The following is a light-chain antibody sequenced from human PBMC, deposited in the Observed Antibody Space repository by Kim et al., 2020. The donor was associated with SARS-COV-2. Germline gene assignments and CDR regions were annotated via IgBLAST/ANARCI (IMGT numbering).Light chain of an antibody. CDR2: YDV. V-gene: IGLV3-21*04. Sequence: APGKTASITCGAGDIGSKSVHWYQQKPGQAPVLVIYYDVDRPSGIPERFSGSNSANTATLTITRVEAGDEADYYCQVWDVTTDHVVFGGGTQLTVL. CDR3: QVWDVTTDHVV. CDR1: DIGSKS. J-gene: IGLJ3*02.